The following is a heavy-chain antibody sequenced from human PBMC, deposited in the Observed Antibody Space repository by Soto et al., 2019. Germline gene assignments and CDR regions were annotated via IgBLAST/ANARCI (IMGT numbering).Heavy chain of an antibody. CDR3: ARRLTTTVTAMGY. V-gene: IGHV3-7*01. J-gene: IGHJ4*02. Sequence: PGGSLRLSCAASGFTFSSSWMNWVRQAPGKGLEWVAGIKEDGSEKYYVDIVKGRFTISRDNSRNTVYLQVNSLRIEDTAVYYCARRLTTTVTAMGYWGQGTPVTVSS. CDR2: IKEDGSEK. CDR1: GFTFSSSW. D-gene: IGHD2-21*02.